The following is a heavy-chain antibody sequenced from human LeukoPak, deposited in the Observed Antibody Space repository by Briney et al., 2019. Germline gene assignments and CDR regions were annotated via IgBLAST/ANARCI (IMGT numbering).Heavy chain of an antibody. D-gene: IGHD4-17*01. V-gene: IGHV3-66*01. CDR3: ARDSHGDGIGR. CDR2: IYSGDYT. CDR1: GFPVSGNY. J-gene: IGHJ4*02. Sequence: GGSLRLSCAASGFPVSGNYMSWVRQAPGKGLEWVSVIYSGDYTYYADSVKGRFTISRDNFKNTLYLQMNSLRAEDTAVYYCARDSHGDGIGRWGQGTLVTVSS.